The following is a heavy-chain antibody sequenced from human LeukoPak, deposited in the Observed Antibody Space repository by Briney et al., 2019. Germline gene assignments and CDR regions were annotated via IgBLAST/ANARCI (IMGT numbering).Heavy chain of an antibody. CDR2: SNSDGSST. V-gene: IGHV3-74*01. D-gene: IGHD2-21*02. Sequence: PGPSLRLSCAATGFTLISYWMHWVRPAPGKGLGCVSRSNSDGSSTSYADSVKGRVTVTRDNAKNTLYLKMNSLRDEDRAVDYCARGRDAYCGGDCYALGYWGQGTLVTVSS. CDR1: GFTLISYW. J-gene: IGHJ4*02. CDR3: ARGRDAYCGGDCYALGY.